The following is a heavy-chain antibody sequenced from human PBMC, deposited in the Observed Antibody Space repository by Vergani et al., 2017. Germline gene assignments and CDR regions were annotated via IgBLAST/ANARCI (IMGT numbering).Heavy chain of an antibody. CDR1: GFTVSSNY. Sequence: EVQLVESGGGLVQPGGSLRLSCAASGFTVSSNYMSWVRQAPGKGLEWVSVIYSGGSTYYADSVKGLFTISRHNSKNTLYLQMNSLRAEDTAVYYCARESTFGGFVYWGQGTLVTVSS. CDR3: ARESTFGGFVY. J-gene: IGHJ4*02. D-gene: IGHD3-16*01. CDR2: IYSGGST. V-gene: IGHV3-53*04.